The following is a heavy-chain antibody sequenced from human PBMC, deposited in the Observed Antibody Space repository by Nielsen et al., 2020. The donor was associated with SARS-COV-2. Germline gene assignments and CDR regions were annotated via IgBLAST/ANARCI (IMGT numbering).Heavy chain of an antibody. CDR1: GYSFTSYW. V-gene: IGHV5-51*01. J-gene: IGHJ3*02. D-gene: IGHD1-26*01. CDR2: IYPGDSET. CDR3: ARLGRSNAPQNGFDI. Sequence: KVSCKGSGYSFTSYWIGWVRPMPGKGLAWMGIIYPGDSETRYSPSLQGQVTISADRTIRSAHLQWSSLKASDTAIYYCARLGRSNAPQNGFDIWGQGTLVTVST.